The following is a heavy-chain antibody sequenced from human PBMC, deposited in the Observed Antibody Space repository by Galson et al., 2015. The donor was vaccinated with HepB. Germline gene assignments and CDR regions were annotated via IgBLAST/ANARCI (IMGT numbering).Heavy chain of an antibody. J-gene: IGHJ6*03. CDR1: GFAFSRYI. CDR3: ARVSTMSSRDYYVDV. V-gene: IGHV3-21*06. Sequence: SLRLSCAGSGFAFSRYIINWVRQPPGKGLEWVSSIPSSDPYKYYADSVRGRFTISRDNTENSVFLQMNSLRVDDTAIYYCARVSTMSSRDYYVDVGGKGTTVIV. D-gene: IGHD3-3*01. CDR2: IPSSDPYK.